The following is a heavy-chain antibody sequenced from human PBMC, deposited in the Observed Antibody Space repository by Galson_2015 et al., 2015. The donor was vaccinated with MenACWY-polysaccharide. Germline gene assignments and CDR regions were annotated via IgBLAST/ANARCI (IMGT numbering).Heavy chain of an antibody. D-gene: IGHD2-15*01. V-gene: IGHV3-33*01. Sequence: SLRLSCAASGSRFSNSGMHWVRQAPGKGLEWVAVIQYDGSKIVYADSVKGRFTISRDNSKNTVFLEMNTLGAEDTAVYHCAREGSRIVFHAFDTWGQGTMVTVSS. CDR1: GSRFSNSG. CDR3: AREGSRIVFHAFDT. CDR2: IQYDGSKI. J-gene: IGHJ3*02.